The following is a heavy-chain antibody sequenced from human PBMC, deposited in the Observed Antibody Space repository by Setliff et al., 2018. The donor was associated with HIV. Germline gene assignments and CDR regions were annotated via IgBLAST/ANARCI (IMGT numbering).Heavy chain of an antibody. CDR3: ARNHYYGSGKNRWFDP. D-gene: IGHD3-10*01. V-gene: IGHV4-38-2*01. Sequence: SETLSLTCAVYGYPIDSGFYWGWIRQTPGKGLEWIASSYHTGSKYYNPSLKRRVTISVDTSKNHFSLKLTSVTAADTAVYYCARNHYYGSGKNRWFDPWGQGMLVTVSS. J-gene: IGHJ5*02. CDR1: GYPIDSGFY. CDR2: SYHTGSK.